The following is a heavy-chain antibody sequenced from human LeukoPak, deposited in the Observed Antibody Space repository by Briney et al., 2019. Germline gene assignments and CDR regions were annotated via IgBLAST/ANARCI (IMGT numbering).Heavy chain of an antibody. CDR1: GYTFTGYY. V-gene: IGHV1-2*02. CDR3: ARSTDIVATSGADY. J-gene: IGHJ4*02. Sequence: GASVKVSCKASGYTFTGYYLHWVRQAPGQGLEWMGWFNPSSGGTNYAQRFQDRVTMTRDTSISTAYMEVSSLRSDDTAVYYCARSTDIVATSGADYWGQGTLVTVSS. D-gene: IGHD5-12*01. CDR2: FNPSSGGT.